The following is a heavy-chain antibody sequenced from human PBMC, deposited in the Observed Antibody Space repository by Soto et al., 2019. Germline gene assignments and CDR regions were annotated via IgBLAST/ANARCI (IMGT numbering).Heavy chain of an antibody. CDR3: ARHKKILELGPFDY. J-gene: IGHJ4*02. Sequence: SETLSLTCTVSGGSSSSSSYYWGWIRQPPGKGLEWIGSIYYSGSTYYNPSLKSRVTISVDTSKNQFSLKLSSVTAADTAVYYCARHKKILELGPFDYWGQGTLVTVSS. D-gene: IGHD1-7*01. CDR1: GGSSSSSSYY. CDR2: IYYSGST. V-gene: IGHV4-39*01.